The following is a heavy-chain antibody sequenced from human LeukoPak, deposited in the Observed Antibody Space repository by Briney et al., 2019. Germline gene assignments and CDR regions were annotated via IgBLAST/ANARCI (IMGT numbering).Heavy chain of an antibody. D-gene: IGHD3-22*01. CDR2: IYYQSKRYM. CDR1: GDSVSSKSAG. CDR3: ARHGRQHPFVTMIVVAKTSDYAFDI. Sequence: SQTLSLTCAISGDSVSSKSAGWSWIRQSPSRGLECLGRIYYQSKRYMDYAVSVASRISINPDTSKNQFSLKLSSMTAADTAVYYCARHGRQHPFVTMIVVAKTSDYAFDIWGQGTMVTVSS. V-gene: IGHV6-1*01. J-gene: IGHJ3*02.